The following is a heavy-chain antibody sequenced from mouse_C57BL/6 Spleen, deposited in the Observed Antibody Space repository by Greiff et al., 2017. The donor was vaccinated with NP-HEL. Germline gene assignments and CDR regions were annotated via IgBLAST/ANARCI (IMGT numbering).Heavy chain of an antibody. Sequence: QVQLQQPGAELVKPGASVKLSCKASGYTFTSYWMQWVKQRPGQGLEWIGEIDPSDSYTNYNQKFKGKATLTVDTSSSTAYMQLSSLTSEDSAVYYCAQRGVGTRGWFAYWGQGTLVTVSA. V-gene: IGHV1-50*01. CDR1: GYTFTSYW. CDR3: AQRGVGTRGWFAY. D-gene: IGHD1-1*02. J-gene: IGHJ3*01. CDR2: IDPSDSYT.